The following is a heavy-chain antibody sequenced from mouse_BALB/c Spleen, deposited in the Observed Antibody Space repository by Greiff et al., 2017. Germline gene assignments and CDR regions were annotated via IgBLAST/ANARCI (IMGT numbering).Heavy chain of an antibody. CDR3: ARFCYRYDMDY. CDR1: GFTFSSFG. CDR2: ISSGSSTI. V-gene: IGHV5-17*02. D-gene: IGHD2-14*01. J-gene: IGHJ4*01. Sequence: EVQLVESGGGLVQPGGSRKLSCAASGFTFSSFGMHWVRQAPEKGLEWVAYISSGSSTIYYADTVKGRFTISRDNPKNTLFLQMTSLRSEDTAMYYCARFCYRYDMDYWGQGTSVTVSS.